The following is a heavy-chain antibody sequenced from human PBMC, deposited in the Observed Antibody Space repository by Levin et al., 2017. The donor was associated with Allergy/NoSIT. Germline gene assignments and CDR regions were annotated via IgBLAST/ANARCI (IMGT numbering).Heavy chain of an antibody. V-gene: IGHV1-46*02. D-gene: IGHD5-24*01. CDR1: GYIFDAYF. CDR2: INPADNTK. J-gene: IGHJ4*02. CDR3: ARAERGYNIFDS. Sequence: SGGSLRLSCKTSGYIFDAYFLHWVRQAPGQGLEWMGTINPADNTKSYVWKFQGRVTMTRDTSTSTGYMELRSLTAADTAVYYCARAERGYNIFDSWGQGTLVTVSS.